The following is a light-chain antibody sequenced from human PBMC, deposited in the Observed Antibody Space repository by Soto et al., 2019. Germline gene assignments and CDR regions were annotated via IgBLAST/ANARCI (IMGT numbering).Light chain of an antibody. Sequence: DIPMTQSPSTLSASVGDRVTITCRASQTISNWLAWYQQKPGKDPKLLIYDASSLPSGVPPRFSGSGFGTNFTPTISSLQPGNFATYYCQHYIIYPYSLGQGTALESK. CDR1: QTISNW. CDR2: DAS. CDR3: QHYIIYPYS. J-gene: IGKJ2*01. V-gene: IGKV1-5*01.